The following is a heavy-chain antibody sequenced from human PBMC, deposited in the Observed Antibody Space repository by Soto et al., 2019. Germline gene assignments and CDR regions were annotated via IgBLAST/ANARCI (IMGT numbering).Heavy chain of an antibody. V-gene: IGHV3-48*01. J-gene: IGHJ4*02. CDR1: GFTFSSYS. D-gene: IGHD6-19*01. CDR3: ASPQVFNSGWFGY. Sequence: EVQLVESGGNLVQPGGSLRLSCVVSGFTFSSYSMNWVRQAPGKGLEWFSYISSSSSTIYYADSVKGRFTISRDNAKNSLYLQMNSLRAEDTAVYYCASPQVFNSGWFGYWGQGTLVTVSS. CDR2: ISSSSSTI.